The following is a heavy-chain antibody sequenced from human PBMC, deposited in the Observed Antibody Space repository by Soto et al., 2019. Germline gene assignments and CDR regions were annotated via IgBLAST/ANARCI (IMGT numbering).Heavy chain of an antibody. CDR2: INAANGDT. J-gene: IGHJ5*02. V-gene: IGHV1-3*01. CDR1: GYTFPIYG. D-gene: IGHD6-13*01. CDR3: VRRHVSATGIDWFDP. Sequence: ASVEVSCTSSGYTFPIYGIHWVRQAQRQMLEWMGWINAANGDTKYSPKFQGRVTITRDTSASTAYMELSSLRPEDTAVYYCVRRHVSATGIDWFDPWGQGTLVSVSS.